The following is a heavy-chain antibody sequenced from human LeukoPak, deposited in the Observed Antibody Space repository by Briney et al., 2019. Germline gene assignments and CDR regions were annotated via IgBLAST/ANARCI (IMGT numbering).Heavy chain of an antibody. V-gene: IGHV4-4*09. CDR1: GGSISSYY. D-gene: IGHD5-24*01. CDR2: IYTSGST. CDR3: ARLREGAFDI. J-gene: IGHJ3*02. Sequence: SETLSLTCTVSGGSISSYYWSWIRQPPGKGLEWIGYIYTSGSTNYNPSLKSRVTISVDTSKNQFSLKLSSVTAADTAVYYCARLREGAFDIWGQGTMVTVSS.